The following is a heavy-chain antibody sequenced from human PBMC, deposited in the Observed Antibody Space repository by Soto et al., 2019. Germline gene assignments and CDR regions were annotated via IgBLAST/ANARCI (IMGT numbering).Heavy chain of an antibody. CDR1: GGSISSGDYY. CDR3: HRGIHTENKIFGVAQLAFDI. Sequence: PSAPLSLTCTVSGGSISSGDYYWSWIRQPPGKGLEWIGYIYYSGSTYYNPSLKSRVTISVDTSTNQFSLKLSSVTAADTAVYYCHRGIHTENKIFGVAQLAFDIWGQGTLVT. V-gene: IGHV4-30-4*01. D-gene: IGHD3-3*01. CDR2: IYYSGST. J-gene: IGHJ3*02.